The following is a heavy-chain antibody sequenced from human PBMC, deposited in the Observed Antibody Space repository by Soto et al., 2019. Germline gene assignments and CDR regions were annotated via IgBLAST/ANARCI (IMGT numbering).Heavy chain of an antibody. D-gene: IGHD2-2*02. J-gene: IGHJ4*02. CDR2: VSGGTGNT. V-gene: IGHV1-3*01. CDR1: GYTFTSYT. Sequence: GASVKVSCKASGYTFTSYTIHWALQAPGQSLEWMGWVSGGTGNTKNSQKFQGRVTITRDTSATTAYMELSSLKSEDTALYYCARDGPTSSCYTYWGQGTLVTVSS. CDR3: ARDGPTSSCYTY.